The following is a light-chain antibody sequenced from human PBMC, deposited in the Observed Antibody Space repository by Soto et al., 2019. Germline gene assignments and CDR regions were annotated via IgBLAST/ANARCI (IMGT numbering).Light chain of an antibody. V-gene: IGKV1-5*03. CDR2: KAS. CDR3: QQYNSYSQT. CDR1: QTISSW. J-gene: IGKJ1*01. Sequence: IHMTQSPSTLSVSVVDRVTITFRASQTISSWLAWYQQKPGKAPKLLIYKASTLKSGVPSRFSGSGSGTEFTLTISSLQPDDFATYYCQQYNSYSQTFGQGTKVDIK.